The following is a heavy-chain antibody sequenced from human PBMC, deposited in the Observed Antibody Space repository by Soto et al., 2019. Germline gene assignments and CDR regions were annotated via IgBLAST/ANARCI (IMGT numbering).Heavy chain of an antibody. Sequence: SETLSLTCAVYGGSFSGYYWSWIRQPPGKGLEWIGEIHHSGSTNYNPSLKSRVTISVDTSKNQFSLKLSSVTAADTAVYDCARLDGSGSYYNPYYFDYWGQGTLVTVSS. D-gene: IGHD3-10*01. CDR3: ARLDGSGSYYNPYYFDY. CDR2: IHHSGST. CDR1: GGSFSGYY. V-gene: IGHV4-34*01. J-gene: IGHJ4*02.